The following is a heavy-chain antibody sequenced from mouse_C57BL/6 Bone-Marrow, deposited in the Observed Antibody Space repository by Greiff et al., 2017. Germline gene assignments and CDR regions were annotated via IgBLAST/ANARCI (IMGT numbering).Heavy chain of an antibody. CDR1: GFTFSSYA. Sequence: EVKLMESGGGLVKPGGSLKLSCAASGFTFSSYAMSWVRQTPEKRLEWVATISDGGSYTYYPDNVKGRFTISRDNAKNHLYLQMSHLKSEDTAMYYCARSVLFMDYWGQGTSVTVSS. V-gene: IGHV5-4*03. CDR2: ISDGGSYT. J-gene: IGHJ4*01. CDR3: ARSVLFMDY.